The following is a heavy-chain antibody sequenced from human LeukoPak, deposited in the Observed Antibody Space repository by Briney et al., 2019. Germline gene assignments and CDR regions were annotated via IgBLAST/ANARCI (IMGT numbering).Heavy chain of an antibody. D-gene: IGHD3-10*01. CDR1: GFTFSSYS. J-gene: IGHJ6*02. CDR2: ISSSSSTI. V-gene: IGHV3-48*04. CDR3: ARSLLWFGELSPHYYYYGMDV. Sequence: PGGSLGLSCAASGFTFSSYSRNWVRQAPGKGLEWVSYISSSSSTIYYADSVKGRFTISRDNAKNSLYLQMNSLRAEDTAVYYCARSLLWFGELSPHYYYYGMDVWGQGTTVTVSS.